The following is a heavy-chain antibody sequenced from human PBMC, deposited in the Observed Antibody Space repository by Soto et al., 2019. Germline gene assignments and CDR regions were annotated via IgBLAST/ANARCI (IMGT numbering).Heavy chain of an antibody. J-gene: IGHJ5*02. CDR1: GFTFSSYS. CDR2: ISSSSRTI. Sequence: GGSLRLSCAASGFTFSSYSMNWVSQAPGKGLEWVSYISSSSRTIYCADSVKGRFTISRDNAKNSLYLQMNSLRAEDTAVYYCAREWDGDGYNSSWFDPWGQGTLVTVS. CDR3: AREWDGDGYNSSWFDP. D-gene: IGHD5-12*01. V-gene: IGHV3-48*01.